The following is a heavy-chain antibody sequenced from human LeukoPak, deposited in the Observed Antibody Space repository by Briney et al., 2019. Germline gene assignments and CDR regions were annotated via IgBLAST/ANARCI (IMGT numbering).Heavy chain of an antibody. J-gene: IGHJ6*02. CDR3: ARGCSGGSCYYYYGMDV. CDR2: TYYSGSA. CDR1: GGSISSYY. V-gene: IGHV4-59*01. D-gene: IGHD2-15*01. Sequence: KTSETLSLTCTVSGGSISSYYWSWIRQPPGKGLEWNGYTYYSGSANYNPSLKSRVTISVDTSKNQFSLKLSSVTAADTAVYYCARGCSGGSCYYYYGMDVWGQGTTVTVSS.